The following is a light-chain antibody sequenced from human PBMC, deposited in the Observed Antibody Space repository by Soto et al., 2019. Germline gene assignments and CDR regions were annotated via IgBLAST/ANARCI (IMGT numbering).Light chain of an antibody. Sequence: QSALTQPASVSGSPGQSITISCTGTSSDVGAYNYVCWYKQHPGKAPQLMIYEVTNRPSGVSARFSGSKSGNTASLTISGLQAEDEADYYCSSYTRSSTLYVFGTGTKLTVL. J-gene: IGLJ1*01. CDR1: SSDVGAYNY. V-gene: IGLV2-14*01. CDR3: SSYTRSSTLYV. CDR2: EVT.